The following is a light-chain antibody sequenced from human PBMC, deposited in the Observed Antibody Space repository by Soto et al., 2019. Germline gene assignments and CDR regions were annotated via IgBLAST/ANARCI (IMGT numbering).Light chain of an antibody. CDR1: QTMNSKY. V-gene: IGKV3-20*01. CDR3: QLYGSF. CDR2: GAS. J-gene: IGKJ3*01. Sequence: EIVLTQSPCTLSLSPGERAALSCRASQTMNSKYLDWYQQKPGQAPRLLIHGASSRATGIPDRFSGSGSGTDFTLTISRLQPEDFAVYYCQLYGSFFGPGTKVDVK.